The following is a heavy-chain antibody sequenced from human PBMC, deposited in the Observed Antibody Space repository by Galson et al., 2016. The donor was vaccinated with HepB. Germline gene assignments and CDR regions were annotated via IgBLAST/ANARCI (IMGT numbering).Heavy chain of an antibody. D-gene: IGHD1-1*01. CDR3: AIPKANAHDNAVWLAT. CDR1: GGTLSSYP. CDR2: IIPVVGRI. J-gene: IGHJ5*02. V-gene: IGHV1-69*02. Sequence: SVKVSCKASGGTLSSYPFTWVRQAPGRVLEWMGRIIPVVGRISYAQNFQGRVTITADRSTSTAYWELRSLRSEDTAVYYCAIPKANAHDNAVWLATWGQGTLVTVSS.